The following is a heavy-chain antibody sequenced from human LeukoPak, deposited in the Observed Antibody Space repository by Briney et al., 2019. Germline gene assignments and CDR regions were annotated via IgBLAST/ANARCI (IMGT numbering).Heavy chain of an antibody. CDR2: IYYSGST. D-gene: IGHD6-19*01. CDR1: GGSISSYY. CDR3: ARDSGYSSGWLGYYYYMDV. J-gene: IGHJ6*03. Sequence: SETLSLTCTVSGGSISSYYWSWIRQPPGKGLEWIGYIYYSGSTNYNPSLKSRVTISVDTSKSQFSLKLSSVTAADTAVYYCARDSGYSSGWLGYYYYMDVWGKGTTVTISS. V-gene: IGHV4-59*01.